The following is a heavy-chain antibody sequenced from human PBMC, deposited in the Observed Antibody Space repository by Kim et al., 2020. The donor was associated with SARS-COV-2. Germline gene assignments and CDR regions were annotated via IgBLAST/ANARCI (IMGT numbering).Heavy chain of an antibody. D-gene: IGHD1-26*01. CDR3: ARVLLGATVDY. V-gene: IGHV3-30*01. CDR2: NK. J-gene: IGHJ4*02. Sequence: NKSSADSVQARITISRDNSKNTLYLQMNSLRAEDTAVYYCARVLLGATVDYWGQGTLVTVSS.